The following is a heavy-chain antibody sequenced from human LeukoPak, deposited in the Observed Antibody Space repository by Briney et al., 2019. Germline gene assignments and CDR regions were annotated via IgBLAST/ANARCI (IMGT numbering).Heavy chain of an antibody. CDR2: ISYDGSNK. J-gene: IGHJ1*01. Sequence: SGGSLRLSCAASGFTFSSYGMHWVRQAPGKGLEWVAVISYDGSNKYYADSVKGRFTISRDNSKNTLYLQMNSLRAEDTALYYCAKEGVYGGNLYFHYWGQGTLVTVSS. V-gene: IGHV3-30*18. CDR3: AKEGVYGGNLYFHY. CDR1: GFTFSSYG. D-gene: IGHD4-23*01.